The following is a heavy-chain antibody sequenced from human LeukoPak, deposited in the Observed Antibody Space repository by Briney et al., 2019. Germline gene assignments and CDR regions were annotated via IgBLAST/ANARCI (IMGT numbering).Heavy chain of an antibody. Sequence: PGRSLRLSCAASGFTFSSYGMHWVRQAPGKGLEWVAVIWYDGSNKYYADSVKGRFTISRDNSKKTLYLQMNSLRAEDTAVYYCTRGGAGYPFDYWGQGTLVTVSS. CDR1: GFTFSSYG. V-gene: IGHV3-33*01. J-gene: IGHJ4*02. D-gene: IGHD1-26*01. CDR2: IWYDGSNK. CDR3: TRGGAGYPFDY.